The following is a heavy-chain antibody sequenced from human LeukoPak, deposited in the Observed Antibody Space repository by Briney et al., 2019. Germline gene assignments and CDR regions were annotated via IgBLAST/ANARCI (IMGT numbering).Heavy chain of an antibody. D-gene: IGHD3-10*01. Sequence: QPGGSLRLSCAASGFTVSSNYMSWVRQAPGKGLEWVSAISGSGGSTYYADSVKGRFTISRDNSKNTLYLQMNSLRAEDTAVYYCAKDRGVVGGWGQGTLVTVSS. CDR3: AKDRGVVGG. J-gene: IGHJ4*02. CDR2: ISGSGGST. CDR1: GFTVSSNY. V-gene: IGHV3-23*01.